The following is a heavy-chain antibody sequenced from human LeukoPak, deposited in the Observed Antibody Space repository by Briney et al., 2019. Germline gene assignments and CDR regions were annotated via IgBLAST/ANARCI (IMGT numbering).Heavy chain of an antibody. CDR3: ARVIAAAGGPYYYYMDV. D-gene: IGHD6-13*01. J-gene: IGHJ6*03. CDR2: INPNSGGT. Sequence: ASVKVSCKASGGTFSSYAISWVRQAPGQGLEWMGWINPNSGGTNYAQKFQGRVTMTRDTSISTAYMELSRLRSDDTAVYYCARVIAAAGGPYYYYMDVWGKGTTVTVSS. CDR1: GGTFSSYA. V-gene: IGHV1-2*02.